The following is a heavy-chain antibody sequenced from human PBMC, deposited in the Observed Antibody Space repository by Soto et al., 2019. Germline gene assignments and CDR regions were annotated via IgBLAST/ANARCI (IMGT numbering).Heavy chain of an antibody. CDR2: IIPMIGTP. CDR1: GGTLSSYV. Sequence: QLVQSGAEVKKPGSSVKVSCKASGGTLSSYVIGWVRQAPGQGLEWMGGIIPMIGTPNYAQKFQDRVTITADKSTSTAYMELRSLRSDDTAVYYCARKGTTVNYYYYAMDVWGQGTTVTVSS. D-gene: IGHD4-4*01. CDR3: ARKGTTVNYYYYAMDV. V-gene: IGHV1-69*06. J-gene: IGHJ6*02.